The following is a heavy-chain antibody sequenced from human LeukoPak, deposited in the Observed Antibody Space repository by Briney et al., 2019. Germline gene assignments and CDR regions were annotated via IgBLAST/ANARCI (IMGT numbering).Heavy chain of an antibody. V-gene: IGHV3-11*04. Sequence: GGSLRLSCAASGFTFSDYYMSWIRQAPGKGLEWVSYISSSGTTMYYADSVKGRFTISRDNAKKSLYLQMNSLRAEDTAVYYCARVFSSNYYYYFYMDVWGKGTTVTVSS. CDR3: ARVFSSNYYYYFYMDV. CDR2: ISSSGTTM. D-gene: IGHD3-9*01. J-gene: IGHJ6*03. CDR1: GFTFSDYY.